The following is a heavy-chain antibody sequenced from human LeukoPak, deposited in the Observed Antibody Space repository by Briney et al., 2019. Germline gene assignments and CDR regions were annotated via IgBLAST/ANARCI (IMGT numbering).Heavy chain of an antibody. CDR2: ISSSSSYT. V-gene: IGHV3-21*01. J-gene: IGHJ4*02. Sequence: GGSLRLSCAASGFTFSSYSMNWVRQAPGKGLEWVSSISSSSSYTYYADSVKGRFTISRDNAKNSLYLQMNSLRAEDTAVYYCARDLGSYQDYWGQGTLVTVSS. D-gene: IGHD5-18*01. CDR3: ARDLGSYQDY. CDR1: GFTFSSYS.